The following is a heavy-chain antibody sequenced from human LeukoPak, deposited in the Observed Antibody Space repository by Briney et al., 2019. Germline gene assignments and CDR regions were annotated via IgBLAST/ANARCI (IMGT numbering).Heavy chain of an antibody. Sequence: ASVKVSCKASGYTFTGYYMHWVRQAPGQGLEWMGWIDPNSGGTNYAQKFQGRVTMTRDTSISTAYMELSRLRSDDTAVYYCARDLGTVTRRLAFDYWGQGTLVTVSS. D-gene: IGHD4-17*01. CDR2: IDPNSGGT. CDR3: ARDLGTVTRRLAFDY. J-gene: IGHJ4*02. CDR1: GYTFTGYY. V-gene: IGHV1-2*02.